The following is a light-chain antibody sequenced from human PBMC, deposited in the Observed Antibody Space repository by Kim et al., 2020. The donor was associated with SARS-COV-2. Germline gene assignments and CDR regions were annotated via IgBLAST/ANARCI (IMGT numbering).Light chain of an antibody. Sequence: RQTATLTFTGDSNNVGNQEAAWRQQHQGHPPNLLSYRNNNRPSGISERLSASRSGNTASLTITGLQPEDEADYYCSAWDSSLSAWVFGGGTQLTVL. CDR2: RNN. V-gene: IGLV10-54*01. CDR1: SNNVGNQE. CDR3: SAWDSSLSAWV. J-gene: IGLJ3*02.